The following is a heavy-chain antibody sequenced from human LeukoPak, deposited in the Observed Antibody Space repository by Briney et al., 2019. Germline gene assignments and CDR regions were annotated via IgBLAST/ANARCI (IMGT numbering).Heavy chain of an antibody. J-gene: IGHJ6*03. Sequence: GASVKVSCKASGGTFSSCAISWVRQAPGQGLEWMGRIIPIFGTANYAQKFQGRVTITTDESTSTAYMELSSLRSEDTAVYYCARANDFWSGYSNMDVWGKGTTVTVSS. CDR2: IIPIFGTA. D-gene: IGHD3-3*01. CDR1: GGTFSSCA. V-gene: IGHV1-69*05. CDR3: ARANDFWSGYSNMDV.